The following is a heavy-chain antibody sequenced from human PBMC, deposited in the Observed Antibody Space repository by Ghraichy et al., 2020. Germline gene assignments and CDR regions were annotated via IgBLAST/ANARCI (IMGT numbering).Heavy chain of an antibody. CDR1: GYTFINYF. CDR3: ARDSGVYGGNSIDY. V-gene: IGHV1-46*01. D-gene: IGHD4-23*01. CDR2: FSPSGGDT. J-gene: IGHJ4*02. Sequence: ASVKVSCKASGYTFINYFIHWVRQAPGQGLEWMGIFSPSGGDTNYAQRFQGRVTVTWDTSTSTLYMELSSLKSEDTAVYYCARDSGVYGGNSIDYWGQGTLLTVSS.